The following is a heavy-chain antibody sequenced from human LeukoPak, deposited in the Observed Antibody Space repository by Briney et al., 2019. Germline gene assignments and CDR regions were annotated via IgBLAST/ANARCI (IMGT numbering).Heavy chain of an antibody. CDR1: GGSISSYY. J-gene: IGHJ4*02. CDR3: ARGSTAARPFGY. D-gene: IGHD6-6*01. V-gene: IGHV4-59*01. CDR2: IYYSGST. Sequence: SETLSLTCTVSGGSISSYYWSWIRQPPGKGLEWIGYIYYSGSTNYNPSLKSRVTISVDTSKNQFSLKLSSVTAADTAVYYCARGSTAARPFGYWGQGTLVTVSS.